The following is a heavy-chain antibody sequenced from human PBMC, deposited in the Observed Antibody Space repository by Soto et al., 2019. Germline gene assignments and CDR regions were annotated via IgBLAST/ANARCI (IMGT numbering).Heavy chain of an antibody. Sequence: QLQLQESGSGLVKPSQTLSLTCAVSGGSISSGGYSWSWIRQPPGKGLEWIGYIYDSGSTYYNPSRKSRVTISVDGSMNQFPLRLSSAPAADTAVYYCAGGIAARPLGYWGQGTLVTVSS. CDR1: GGSISSGGYS. V-gene: IGHV4-30-2*01. CDR2: IYDSGST. D-gene: IGHD6-6*01. J-gene: IGHJ4*02. CDR3: AGGIAARPLGY.